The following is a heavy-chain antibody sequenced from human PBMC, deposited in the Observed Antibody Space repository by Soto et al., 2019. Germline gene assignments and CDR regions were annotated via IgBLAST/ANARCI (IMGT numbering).Heavy chain of an antibody. Sequence: QLQLQESGPGLVKPSETLSLTCTVSGGSISSSSYYWGWIRQPPGKGLEWIGSIYYSGSTYYNPSLKSRVTISVDTSKNRFSLKLSSVTAADTAVYYCARHGRVAATLSSWGQVPLLTVSS. CDR2: IYYSGST. V-gene: IGHV4-39*01. J-gene: IGHJ1*01. CDR1: GGSISSSSYY. D-gene: IGHD2-15*01. CDR3: ARHGRVAATLSS.